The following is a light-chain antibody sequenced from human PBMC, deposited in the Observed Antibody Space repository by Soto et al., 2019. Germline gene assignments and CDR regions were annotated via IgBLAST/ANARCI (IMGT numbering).Light chain of an antibody. CDR1: QSISNW. CDR3: QQYMSYS. J-gene: IGKJ1*01. Sequence: DIQIDQYYSTLPSSVGDIVTVACRASQSISNWLAWYQQKPGTAPKLLIYHASTMESGVPSRFSGSGSGTEFTLTISSLQPDDFATYYCQQYMSYSFGQGTKVDIK. V-gene: IGKV1-5*01. CDR2: HAS.